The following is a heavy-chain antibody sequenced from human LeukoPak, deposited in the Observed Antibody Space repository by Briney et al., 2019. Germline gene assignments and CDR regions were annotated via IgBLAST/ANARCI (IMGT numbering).Heavy chain of an antibody. CDR3: AGISPYYYDSSGYYEDY. D-gene: IGHD3-22*01. Sequence: GASVNVSFKSSVYTFTNYGISWLRQAPGQGLEWMGWISAYNGNTNYAQKLQGRVTMTTDTSTSTAYMELRSLKSDDTAVYYCAGISPYYYDSSGYYEDYWGQGTLVTVSS. CDR1: VYTFTNYG. J-gene: IGHJ4*02. V-gene: IGHV1-18*01. CDR2: ISAYNGNT.